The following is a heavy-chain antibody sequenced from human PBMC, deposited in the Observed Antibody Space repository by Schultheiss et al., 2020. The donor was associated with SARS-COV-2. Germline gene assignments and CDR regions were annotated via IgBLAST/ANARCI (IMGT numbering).Heavy chain of an antibody. D-gene: IGHD3-16*02. V-gene: IGHV3-30*12. Sequence: GESLKISCAASGFTFSSYGMHWVRQAPGKGLEWVAVISYDGSNKYYADSVKGRFTISRDNAKNSLYLQMNSLRAEDTAVYYCAREPGPEDYVWGSYRLFDYWGQGTLVTVSS. CDR2: ISYDGSNK. CDR3: AREPGPEDYVWGSYRLFDY. CDR1: GFTFSSYG. J-gene: IGHJ4*02.